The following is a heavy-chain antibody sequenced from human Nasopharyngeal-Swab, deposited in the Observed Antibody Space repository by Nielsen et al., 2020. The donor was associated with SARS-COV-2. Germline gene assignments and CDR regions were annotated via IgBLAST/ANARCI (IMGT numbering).Heavy chain of an antibody. Sequence: SETLSLTCAVSGGSISGDGHSWNWVRQPPGKGLEWIGYMYYSGSTDYNPSLKSRVTISVDRSKNQFFLKLNSVTAADTAVYYCARITMVRGVTPSYLMDVWGKGTTVTVSS. V-gene: IGHV4-30-2*01. J-gene: IGHJ6*03. CDR3: ARITMVRGVTPSYLMDV. CDR2: MYYSGST. CDR1: GGSISGDGHS. D-gene: IGHD3-10*01.